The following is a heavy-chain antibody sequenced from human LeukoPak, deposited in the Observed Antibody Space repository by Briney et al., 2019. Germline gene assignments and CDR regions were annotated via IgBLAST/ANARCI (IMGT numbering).Heavy chain of an antibody. D-gene: IGHD3-10*01. CDR3: ARGVWFGELPHQFGY. CDR2: ISSSSSYI. Sequence: PGGSLRLSCAASGFTFSSYSMNWVRQAPGKGLEWVSSISSSSSYIYYADSVKGRFTISRDNAKNSLYLQMNSLRAEDTAVYYCARGVWFGELPHQFGYWGQGTLVTVSS. V-gene: IGHV3-21*01. J-gene: IGHJ4*02. CDR1: GFTFSSYS.